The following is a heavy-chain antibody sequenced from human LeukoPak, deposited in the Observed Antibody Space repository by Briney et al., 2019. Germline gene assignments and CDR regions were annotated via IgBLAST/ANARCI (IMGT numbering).Heavy chain of an antibody. J-gene: IGHJ3*01. CDR1: GGSITSGTYF. V-gene: IGHV4-61*02. D-gene: IGHD3-22*01. Sequence: SETLSLTCTVSGGSITSGTYFWTWIRQPAGKGLEWIGRIFASGSTTYNPSLKSRVTISLDTSKNQFSLILSSVTAADTAVYYCARAYDTSGYLRAFDVWGQGTMATVSS. CDR3: ARAYDTSGYLRAFDV. CDR2: IFASGST.